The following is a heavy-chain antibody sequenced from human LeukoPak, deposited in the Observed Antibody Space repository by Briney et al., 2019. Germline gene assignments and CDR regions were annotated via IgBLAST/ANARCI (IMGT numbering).Heavy chain of an antibody. V-gene: IGHV3-33*01. CDR3: ARDSVEPRYCSSTSCYADYYYGMDV. J-gene: IGHJ6*02. Sequence: GKSLRLSCAASGFTFSSYGMHWVRQAPGKGLEWVAVIWYDGSNKYYADSVKGRFTISGDNSKNTLYLQMNGLRAEDTAVYYCARDSVEPRYCSSTSCYADYYYGMDVWGQGTTVTVSS. CDR1: GFTFSSYG. D-gene: IGHD2-2*01. CDR2: IWYDGSNK.